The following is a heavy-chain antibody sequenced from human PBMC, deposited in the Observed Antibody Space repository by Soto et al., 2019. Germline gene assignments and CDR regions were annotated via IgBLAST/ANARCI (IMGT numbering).Heavy chain of an antibody. CDR1: GFTFSNAW. CDR3: TTQGGSGSYYNVDY. V-gene: IGHV3-15*01. CDR2: IKSKTDGGTT. D-gene: IGHD3-10*01. Sequence: GGSLRLSCAASGFTFSNAWMSWVRQAPGKGLEWVGRIKSKTDGGTTDYAAPVKGRFTISRDDSKNTLYLQMNSLKTEDTAVYYCTTQGGSGSYYNVDYWGQGTLVTVSS. J-gene: IGHJ4*02.